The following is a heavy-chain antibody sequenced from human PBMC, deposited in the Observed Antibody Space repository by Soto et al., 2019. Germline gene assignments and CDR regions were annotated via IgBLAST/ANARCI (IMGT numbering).Heavy chain of an antibody. CDR3: SKVGGEYCSTERRDYYYYMDV. V-gene: IGHV3-30*18. D-gene: IGHD6-6*01. J-gene: IGHJ6*03. Sequence: QVQLVESGGGVVQPGRSLRLSCAASGFTFSSYGMHWVRQAPGKGLEWVAVISYDGSNKYYADSVKGRFTISRDNSKNKLYLQLNSMRAEEAAVYYCSKVGGEYCSTERRDYYYYMDVWGKGTTVTVSS. CDR2: ISYDGSNK. CDR1: GFTFSSYG.